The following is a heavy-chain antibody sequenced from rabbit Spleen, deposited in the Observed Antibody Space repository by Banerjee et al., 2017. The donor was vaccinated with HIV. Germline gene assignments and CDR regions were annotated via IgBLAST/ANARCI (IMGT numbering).Heavy chain of an antibody. CDR2: IFAGSTGTT. D-gene: IGHD1-1*01. J-gene: IGHJ4*01. CDR3: ARDDNSDYGHVHDL. V-gene: IGHV1S45*01. CDR1: GFSFSTVYW. Sequence: QEQLVESGGGLVQPEGSLTLTCTASGFSFSTVYWIYWVRQAPGKGLEWIGTIFAGSTGTTDYASCAKGRFTISKTSSTTVTLKMTSLTAADTATYFCARDDNSDYGHVHDLWGPAPSSPS.